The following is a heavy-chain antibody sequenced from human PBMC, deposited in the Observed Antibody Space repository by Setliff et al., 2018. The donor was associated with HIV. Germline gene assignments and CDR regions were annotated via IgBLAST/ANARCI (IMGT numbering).Heavy chain of an antibody. CDR2: IYYSGGT. CDR3: ASGGHRLHDY. CDR1: GGSISSSSYY. V-gene: IGHV4-39*07. J-gene: IGHJ4*02. Sequence: PSETLSLTCTVSGGSISSSSYYWGWTRQPPGKGLEWIGTIYYSGGTYYKSSLKSRLIISLDTSKNQFSLNLRSVTAADTAVYFCASGGHRLHDYWGQGTLVTVSS. D-gene: IGHD1-26*01.